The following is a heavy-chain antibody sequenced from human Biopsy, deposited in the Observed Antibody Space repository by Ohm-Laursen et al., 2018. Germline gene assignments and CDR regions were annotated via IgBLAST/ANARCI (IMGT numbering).Heavy chain of an antibody. D-gene: IGHD5-12*01. Sequence: SDTLSLTCTVSGVSISTYYWSWIRQSPGRGLEWIACIYYSGSTDYNPSLKSRVTISLDTSKNQFSLKLSSVTAADTAIYYCAREAIGVATAFDIWGQGTMVTVSS. CDR3: AREAIGVATAFDI. V-gene: IGHV4-59*01. J-gene: IGHJ3*02. CDR2: IYYSGST. CDR1: GVSISTYY.